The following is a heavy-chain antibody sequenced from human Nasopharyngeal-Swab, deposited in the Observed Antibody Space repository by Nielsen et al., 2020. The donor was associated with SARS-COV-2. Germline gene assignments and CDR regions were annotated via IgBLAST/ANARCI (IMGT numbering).Heavy chain of an antibody. CDR1: GFTFRSYA. Sequence: GGSLRLSCAASGFTFRSYAISWVRQAPGKGLEWVSVISGSDHTTYYADSVKGRFTISRDNSKNTVNLQMNSLRAEDTAMYYCAKDRDSGDDSGEYYHYYGMDVWGQGTSVTVS. D-gene: IGHD5-12*01. V-gene: IGHV3-23*01. CDR3: AKDRDSGDDSGEYYHYYGMDV. J-gene: IGHJ6*02. CDR2: ISGSDHTT.